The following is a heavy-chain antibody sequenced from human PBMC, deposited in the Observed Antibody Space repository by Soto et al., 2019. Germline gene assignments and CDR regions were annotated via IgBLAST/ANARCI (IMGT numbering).Heavy chain of an antibody. Sequence: QVQLVQSGAEVKKPGASVKISCKTSGYTFMTYALHWVRQAPGQRPEWMGWINPGNGNTEYSQKLQGRVTITRDTSARTVFMEVANMTSEATAVYYCARARMLWYGELSHWGQGTQVIVSA. CDR1: GYTFMTYA. V-gene: IGHV1-3*01. CDR3: ARARMLWYGELSH. CDR2: INPGNGNT. D-gene: IGHD3-10*01. J-gene: IGHJ4*02.